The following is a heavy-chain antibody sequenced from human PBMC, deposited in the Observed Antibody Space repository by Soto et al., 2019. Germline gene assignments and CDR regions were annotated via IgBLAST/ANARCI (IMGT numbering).Heavy chain of an antibody. CDR1: GFTLSSFA. Sequence: ESGGDLVQPGGSLRLSCAASGFTLSSFATGWVRQSPEKGLEWVAAITSREDRTYYSESVRGRFTISRDTSNLYLQMTGLRAEDTATYYCAKHRGYSGGAWPIFHHWGQGTLVYVSP. V-gene: IGHV3-23*01. D-gene: IGHD5-12*01. CDR2: ITSREDRT. CDR3: AKHRGYSGGAWPIFHH. J-gene: IGHJ1*01.